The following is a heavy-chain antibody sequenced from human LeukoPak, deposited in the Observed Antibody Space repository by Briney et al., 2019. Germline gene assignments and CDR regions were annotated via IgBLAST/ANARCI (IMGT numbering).Heavy chain of an antibody. V-gene: IGHV3-30*02. CDR2: IRYDGSNK. J-gene: IGHJ4*02. CDR3: AKGRPSAAAMGWLFDY. Sequence: PGGSLRLSCAASGFTFSSYGMHWVRQAPGKGLEWVAFIRYDGSNKYYADSVKGRFTISRDNSKNTLYLQMNGLRAEDTAVYYCAKGRPSAAAMGWLFDYWGQGTLVTVSS. CDR1: GFTFSSYG. D-gene: IGHD2-2*01.